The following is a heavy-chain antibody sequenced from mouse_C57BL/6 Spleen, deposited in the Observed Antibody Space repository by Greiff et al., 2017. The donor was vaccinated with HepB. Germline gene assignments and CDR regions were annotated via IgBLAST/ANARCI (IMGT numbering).Heavy chain of an antibody. CDR1: GYTFTSYG. Sequence: QVQLQQSGAELARPGASVKLSCKASGYTFTSYGISWVKQRTGQGLEWIGEIYPRSGNTYYNEKFKGKATLTADKSSSTAYMELRSLTSEDSAVYFCARLGLRLRRFAYWGQGTLVTVSA. J-gene: IGHJ3*01. CDR3: ARLGLRLRRFAY. V-gene: IGHV1-81*01. D-gene: IGHD3-2*02. CDR2: IYPRSGNT.